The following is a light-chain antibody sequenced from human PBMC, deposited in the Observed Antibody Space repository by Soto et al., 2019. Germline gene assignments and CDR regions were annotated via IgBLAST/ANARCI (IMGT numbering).Light chain of an antibody. Sequence: EILMTQSPATLSVSPGETVTFSCRASRSVSNRLAWYQHKPGQAPRLLISGASNGATGIPPKFSGSGSGTEFTLTVESLQSDDIAVYYCQQYYNWPVTFGGGTKVEIK. J-gene: IGKJ4*01. V-gene: IGKV3-15*01. CDR3: QQYYNWPVT. CDR1: RSVSNR. CDR2: GAS.